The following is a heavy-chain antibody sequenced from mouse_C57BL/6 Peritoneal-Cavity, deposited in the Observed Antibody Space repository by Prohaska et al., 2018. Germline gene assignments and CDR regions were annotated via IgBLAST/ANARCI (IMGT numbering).Heavy chain of an antibody. CDR3: ARRGDYPYYFDY. D-gene: IGHD2-4*01. CDR1: GYSITSGYD. Sequence: DVQLQESGPGMVKPSQSLSLTCTVTGYSITSGYDWHWIRHFPGNKLEWMGYISYSGSTNYNPSLKSRISITNDTSKNHFFLKLNSVTTEDTATYYCARRGDYPYYFDYWGQGTTLTVSS. V-gene: IGHV3-1*01. J-gene: IGHJ2*01. CDR2: ISYSGST.